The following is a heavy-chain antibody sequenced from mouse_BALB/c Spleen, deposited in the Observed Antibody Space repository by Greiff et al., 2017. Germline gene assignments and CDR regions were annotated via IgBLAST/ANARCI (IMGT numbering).Heavy chain of an antibody. D-gene: IGHD2-1*01. CDR1: GFAFSSYD. V-gene: IGHV5-12-1*01. CDR3: ARLRNYGDAMDY. J-gene: IGHJ4*01. Sequence: EVMLVESGGGLVKPGGSLKLSCAASGFAFSSYDMSWVRQTPEKRLEWVAYISSGGGSTYYPDTVKGRFTISRDNAKNTLYLQMSSLKSEDTAMYYCARLRNYGDAMDYWGQGTSVTVSS. CDR2: ISSGGGST.